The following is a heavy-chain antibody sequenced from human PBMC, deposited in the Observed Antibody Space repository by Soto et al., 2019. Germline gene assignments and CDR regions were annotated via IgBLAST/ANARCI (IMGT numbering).Heavy chain of an antibody. Sequence: SETMSLTCTVSGGSIRSYYGSWIRQPPGKGLEWIGYIYYSGSTNYNPSLKSRVTISVDTSKNQFSLKLSSVTAADTAVYYCARGAMNPPYYYYYMDVWGKGTTVTVSS. CDR1: GGSIRSYY. J-gene: IGHJ6*03. CDR3: ARGAMNPPYYYYYMDV. CDR2: IYYSGST. D-gene: IGHD2-2*01. V-gene: IGHV4-59*01.